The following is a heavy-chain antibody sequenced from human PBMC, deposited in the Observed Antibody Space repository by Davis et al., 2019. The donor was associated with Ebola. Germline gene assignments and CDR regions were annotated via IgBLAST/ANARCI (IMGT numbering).Heavy chain of an antibody. Sequence: PGGSLRLSCAASGFTFSSYSMNWVRQAPGKGLEWVSSISSSSSYIYYADSVKGRFTISRDNAKNSLYLQMNSLRAEDTAVYYCARGYCSGGSCYANWFDPWGQGTLVTVSS. V-gene: IGHV3-21*01. D-gene: IGHD2-15*01. CDR3: ARGYCSGGSCYANWFDP. CDR1: GFTFSSYS. J-gene: IGHJ5*02. CDR2: ISSSSSYI.